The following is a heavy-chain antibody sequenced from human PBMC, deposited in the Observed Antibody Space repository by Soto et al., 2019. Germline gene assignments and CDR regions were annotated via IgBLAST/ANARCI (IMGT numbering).Heavy chain of an antibody. J-gene: IGHJ4*02. CDR2: IIPVFDTT. CDR1: GGTFSSSA. CDR3: AIYSGYDYKYFDY. D-gene: IGHD5-12*01. Sequence: SVKVSCKASGGTFSSSAISWVRQAPGQGLEWMGGIIPVFDTTNYAQKFQGRVTITADESTSTAYMELSSLRSEDTAVYYCAIYSGYDYKYFDYWGQGTLVTV. V-gene: IGHV1-69*13.